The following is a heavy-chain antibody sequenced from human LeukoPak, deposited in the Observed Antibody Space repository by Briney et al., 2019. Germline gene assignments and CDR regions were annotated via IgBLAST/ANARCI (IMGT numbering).Heavy chain of an antibody. J-gene: IGHJ4*02. CDR3: ATEKPIVAKRRYFDY. D-gene: IGHD5-12*01. Sequence: GASVKVSCKASGYTFTGYYMHWVRQAPGQGLEWMGWINPNSGGTNYAQKFQGRVTMTRDTSISTVYMELSSLRSEDTAVYYCATEKPIVAKRRYFDYWGQGTLVTVSS. CDR2: INPNSGGT. V-gene: IGHV1-2*02. CDR1: GYTFTGYY.